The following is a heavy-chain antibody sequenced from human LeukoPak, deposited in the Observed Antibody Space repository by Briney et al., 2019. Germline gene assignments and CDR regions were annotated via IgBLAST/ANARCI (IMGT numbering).Heavy chain of an antibody. CDR1: GFTFSRFW. J-gene: IGHJ4*02. Sequence: TGGSLRLSCEVSGFTFSRFWMSWVRQAPGKGLEWVANINQDGSEKYYADSVKGRFTISRDNSKNTLYLQMNSLRAEDTAVYYCAKDAGGLRVLGYWGQGTLVTVSS. D-gene: IGHD5-12*01. CDR3: AKDAGGLRVLGY. CDR2: INQDGSEK. V-gene: IGHV3-7*01.